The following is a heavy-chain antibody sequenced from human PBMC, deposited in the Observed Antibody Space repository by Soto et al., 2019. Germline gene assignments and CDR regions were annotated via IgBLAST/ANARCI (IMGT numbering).Heavy chain of an antibody. Sequence: QVQLQESGPGLVKPSETLSLACTVSGASISTYYYSWIRQAPGKALEWIGYIYYTGITNYNPSLESRVTLPQDPSKNQLSLTMTSVTAADTAVYYCAITRVENHYYGGRDVWGQGTTVTVSS. CDR2: IYYTGIT. CDR3: AITRVENHYYGGRDV. CDR1: GASISTYY. J-gene: IGHJ6*02. V-gene: IGHV4-59*03. D-gene: IGHD3-22*01.